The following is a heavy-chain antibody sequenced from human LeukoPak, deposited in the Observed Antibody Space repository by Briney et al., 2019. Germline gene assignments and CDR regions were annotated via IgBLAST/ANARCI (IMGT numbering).Heavy chain of an antibody. CDR2: ISWNSGSI. Sequence: PGRSLRLSCAASGFTFDDYAMHWVRQAPGKGLEGVSGISWNSGSIGYADSVKGRFTISRDNAKNSLYLQMNSLRAEDTALYYCAKDMGTAVAAIIDYWGQGTLVTVSS. CDR3: AKDMGTAVAAIIDY. CDR1: GFTFDDYA. D-gene: IGHD6-19*01. V-gene: IGHV3-9*01. J-gene: IGHJ4*02.